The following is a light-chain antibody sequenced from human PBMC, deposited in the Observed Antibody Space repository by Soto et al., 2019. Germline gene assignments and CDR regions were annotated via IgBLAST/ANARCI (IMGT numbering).Light chain of an antibody. V-gene: IGKV1-39*01. J-gene: IGKJ2*01. CDR2: AAT. CDR1: QSISNY. CDR3: QRSYSTPLYT. Sequence: DIPMTQSPSSLSASVGDRVTITCRASQSISNYLNWYQQKPGKAPKLLIYAATSLQSGVPSRFSGSGSGTDFTLTISSLQPEDFATYYCQRSYSTPLYTFGQGTKLEIK.